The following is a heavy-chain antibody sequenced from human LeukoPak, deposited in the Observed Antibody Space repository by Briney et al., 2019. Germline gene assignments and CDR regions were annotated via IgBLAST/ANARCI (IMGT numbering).Heavy chain of an antibody. Sequence: PGGSLRLSCAASGFTFSSYGMHWVRQAPGKGLEWVAVISYDGSNKYYADSVKGRFTISRDNAKNTLYLQMNSLRAEDTAVYYCARGGYSGYDIAVRFDYWGQGTLVTVSS. V-gene: IGHV3-30*03. CDR3: ARGGYSGYDIAVRFDY. D-gene: IGHD5-12*01. J-gene: IGHJ4*02. CDR1: GFTFSSYG. CDR2: ISYDGSNK.